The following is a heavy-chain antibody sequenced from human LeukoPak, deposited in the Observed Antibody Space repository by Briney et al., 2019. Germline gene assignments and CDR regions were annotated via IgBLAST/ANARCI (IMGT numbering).Heavy chain of an antibody. CDR1: GGSISSGSYY. D-gene: IGHD2-15*01. CDR2: IYTSGST. J-gene: IGHJ6*03. CDR3: AREYPRGGSDHYYYYMDV. V-gene: IGHV4-61*02. Sequence: PSQTLSLTCTVSGGSISSGSYYWSWIRQPAGKGLEWIGRIYTSGSTNYNPSLKSRVTMSVDTSKNQFSLKLSSVTAADTAVYYCAREYPRGGSDHYYYYMDVWGKGTTVTVPS.